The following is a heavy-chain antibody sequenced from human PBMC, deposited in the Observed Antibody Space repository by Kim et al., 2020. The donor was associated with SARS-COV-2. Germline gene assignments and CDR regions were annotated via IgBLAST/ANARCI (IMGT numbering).Heavy chain of an antibody. Sequence: SETLSLTCAVYGGSFSGYYWSWIRQPPGKGLEWIGEINHSGSTNYNPSLKSRVTISVDTSKNQFSLKLSSVTAADTAVYYCARGGRSYYGSGSYQRLDPWGQGTLVTVSS. V-gene: IGHV4-34*01. CDR3: ARGGRSYYGSGSYQRLDP. CDR1: GGSFSGYY. J-gene: IGHJ5*02. CDR2: INHSGST. D-gene: IGHD3-10*01.